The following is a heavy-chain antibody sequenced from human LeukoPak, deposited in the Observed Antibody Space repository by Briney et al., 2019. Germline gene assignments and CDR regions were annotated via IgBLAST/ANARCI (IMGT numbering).Heavy chain of an antibody. V-gene: IGHV4-4*02. CDR3: ARHSNVDAFDM. J-gene: IGHJ3*02. CDR2: IYHTGNT. CDR1: GDSVSTTNW. D-gene: IGHD5-18*01. Sequence: SGTLSLTCAVSGDSVSTTNWWTWVRQTPGKGLEWIGEIYHTGNTNYNPSLRSRVNMSVDKPNNQFSLTLTSVTAADTALYYCARHSNVDAFDMWGQGTMVTVSS.